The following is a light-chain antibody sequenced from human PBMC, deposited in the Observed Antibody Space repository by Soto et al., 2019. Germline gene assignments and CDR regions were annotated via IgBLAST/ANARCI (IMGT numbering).Light chain of an antibody. CDR2: AAS. Sequence: DIQLTQSPSSVSASVGDRVTVTCRASQGISNWLAWYQQKPGQAPKLLISAASNLQSGVPSRFSGSGSGTDFTLIISSLQPEDFATYYCQQADSFPWTFGQGTKVDIK. CDR1: QGISNW. CDR3: QQADSFPWT. J-gene: IGKJ1*01. V-gene: IGKV1-12*02.